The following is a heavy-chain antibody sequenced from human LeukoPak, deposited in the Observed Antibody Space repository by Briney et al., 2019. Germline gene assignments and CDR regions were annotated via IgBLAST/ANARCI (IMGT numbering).Heavy chain of an antibody. V-gene: IGHV3-23*01. Sequence: PGGSLRLSCAASGFTFSSYAMSWVRQAPGKGLEWVSAISGSGGSTYYADSVKGRFTISRDNSKNTLYLQMNSLRAEDTAVYYCAKDFVSQNYGDYISYFDYWGQGTLVTVSS. CDR2: ISGSGGST. J-gene: IGHJ4*02. CDR1: GFTFSSYA. D-gene: IGHD4-17*01. CDR3: AKDFVSQNYGDYISYFDY.